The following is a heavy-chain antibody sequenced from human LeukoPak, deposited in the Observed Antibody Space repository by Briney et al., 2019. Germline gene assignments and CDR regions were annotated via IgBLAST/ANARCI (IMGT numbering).Heavy chain of an antibody. J-gene: IGHJ6*02. Sequence: GGSLRLFCAASGFTFSSYGMHWVRQAPGKGLEWVAFIRYDGSNKYYADSVKGRFTISRDNSKNTLYLQMNSLRAEDTAVYYCAKDNTTSVTYYYYGMDVWGQGTTVTVSS. CDR1: GFTFSSYG. CDR2: IRYDGSNK. CDR3: AKDNTTSVTYYYYGMDV. V-gene: IGHV3-30*02. D-gene: IGHD2/OR15-2a*01.